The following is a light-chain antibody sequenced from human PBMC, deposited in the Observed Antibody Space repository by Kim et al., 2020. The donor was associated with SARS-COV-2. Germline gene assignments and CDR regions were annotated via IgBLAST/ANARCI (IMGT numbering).Light chain of an antibody. J-gene: IGKJ4*01. V-gene: IGKV1-39*01. CDR1: ESINIY. CDR3: QQTYVSPPT. CDR2: GAA. Sequence: ASLGDTVTITCRASESINIYLNWYQREPGKAPKLLIYGAARLRIGVPSRFTGSGSGTDFSLTITGLQREDFATYYCQQTYVSPPTFGGGTKVDIK.